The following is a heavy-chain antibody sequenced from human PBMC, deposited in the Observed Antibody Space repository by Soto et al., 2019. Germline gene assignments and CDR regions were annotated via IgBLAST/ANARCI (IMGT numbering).Heavy chain of an antibody. CDR3: ARALVVVVPTLLAY. D-gene: IGHD2-2*01. CDR2: INRDGSEK. Sequence: PGGSLRLSCAASGFTVSSNYMSWVRQAPGKGLEWVANINRDGSEKNYLDSVKGRFTISRDNAKNSLFLQMNSLRAEDTAVYYCARALVVVVPTLLAYWGQGTRVTVSS. CDR1: GFTVSSNY. J-gene: IGHJ4*02. V-gene: IGHV3-7*01.